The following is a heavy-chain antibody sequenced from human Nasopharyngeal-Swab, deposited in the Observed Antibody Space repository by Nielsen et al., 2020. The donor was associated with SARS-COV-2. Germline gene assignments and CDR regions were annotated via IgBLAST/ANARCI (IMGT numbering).Heavy chain of an antibody. V-gene: IGHV3-23*01. Sequence: GESLKISCIAPGFTFNIYAMAWVRRTPGRGLQWVSGISASGGSTYYTDSVKGCFAVSRDNSRNTLYLQMHSLRVEDTALYYCAKDDVVRGDAFDIWGQGTMVTVSS. D-gene: IGHD3-10*01. CDR1: GFTFNIYA. CDR2: ISASGGST. J-gene: IGHJ3*02. CDR3: AKDDVVRGDAFDI.